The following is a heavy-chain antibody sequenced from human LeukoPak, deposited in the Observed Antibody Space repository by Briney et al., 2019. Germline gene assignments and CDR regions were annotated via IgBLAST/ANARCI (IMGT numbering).Heavy chain of an antibody. D-gene: IGHD3-3*01. V-gene: IGHV1-18*01. Sequence: GASVKVSCKASGYTFTSYGISWVRQAPGQGLEWMGWISAYNGNTNYAQKLQGRVTMTTDTSTSTAYMELRSLRSDDTAVYYCARDTKGDFWSGYYREFDYWGQGTLVTVSS. CDR3: ARDTKGDFWSGYYREFDY. CDR1: GYTFTSYG. J-gene: IGHJ4*02. CDR2: ISAYNGNT.